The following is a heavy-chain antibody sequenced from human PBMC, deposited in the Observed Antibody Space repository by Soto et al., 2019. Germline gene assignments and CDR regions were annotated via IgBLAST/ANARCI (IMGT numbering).Heavy chain of an antibody. CDR3: ARVRRSSWFGESHHRIINYYYYGMDV. CDR2: INHSGST. CDR1: GGSFSGYY. V-gene: IGHV4-34*01. Sequence: SETLSLTCAVYGGSFSGYYWSWIRQPPGKGLEWIGEINHSGSTNYNPSLKSRVTISVDTSKNQFSLKLSSVTAADTAVYYCARVRRSSWFGESHHRIINYYYYGMDVWGQGTTVTVSS. J-gene: IGHJ6*02. D-gene: IGHD3-10*01.